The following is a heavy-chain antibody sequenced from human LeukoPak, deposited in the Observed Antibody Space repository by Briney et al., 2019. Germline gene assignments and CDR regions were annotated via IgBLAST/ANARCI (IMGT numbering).Heavy chain of an antibody. Sequence: ASVKVSCKASGYTFTGYYMHWVRQAPGQGLEWMGRINPNSGGTNYAQKFQGRVTMTRDTSISTAYMELSRLRSDDTAVYYCARGPYDFWSGYYSSAEYFQHWGQGTLVTVSS. CDR3: ARGPYDFWSGYYSSAEYFQH. V-gene: IGHV1-2*06. CDR1: GYTFTGYY. D-gene: IGHD3-3*01. CDR2: INPNSGGT. J-gene: IGHJ1*01.